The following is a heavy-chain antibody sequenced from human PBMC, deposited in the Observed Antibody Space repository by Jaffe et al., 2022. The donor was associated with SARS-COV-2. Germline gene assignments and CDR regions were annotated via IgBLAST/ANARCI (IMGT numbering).Heavy chain of an antibody. D-gene: IGHD2-15*01. J-gene: IGHJ6*02. V-gene: IGHV3-21*01. CDR1: GFTFSSYS. Sequence: EVQLVESGGGLVKPGGSLRLSCAASGFTFSSYSMNWVRQAPGKGLEWVSSISSSSSYIYYADSVKGRFTISRDNAKNSLYLQMNSLRAEDTAVYYCARDLSQYCSGGSCYGYYGMDVWGQGTTVTVSS. CDR3: ARDLSQYCSGGSCYGYYGMDV. CDR2: ISSSSSYI.